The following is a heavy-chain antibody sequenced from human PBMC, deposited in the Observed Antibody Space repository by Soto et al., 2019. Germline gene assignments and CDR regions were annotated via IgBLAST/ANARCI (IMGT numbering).Heavy chain of an antibody. V-gene: IGHV3-15*07. CDR3: TTVNRLRKGTYYYYGMDV. CDR1: GFTFSNAW. CDR2: IKSKTDGGTT. D-gene: IGHD4-17*01. J-gene: IGHJ6*02. Sequence: GSLRLSCAASGFTFSNAWMNWVRQAPGKGLEWVGRIKSKTDGGTTDYAAPVKGRFTISRDDSKNTLYLQMNSLKTEDTAVYYCTTVNRLRKGTYYYYGMDVWGQGTTVTVSS.